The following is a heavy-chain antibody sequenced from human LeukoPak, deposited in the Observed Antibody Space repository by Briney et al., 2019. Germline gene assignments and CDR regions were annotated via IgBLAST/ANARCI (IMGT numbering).Heavy chain of an antibody. Sequence: GGSLRLSCAASGFTSSSYGMHWVRQAPGKGLEWVAVISYDGSNKYYADSVKGRFTISRDNSKNTLYLQMNSLRAEDTAVYYCAKDGSRIAVAGTLFDYWGQGTLVTVSS. V-gene: IGHV3-30*18. J-gene: IGHJ4*02. CDR2: ISYDGSNK. D-gene: IGHD6-19*01. CDR3: AKDGSRIAVAGTLFDY. CDR1: GFTSSSYG.